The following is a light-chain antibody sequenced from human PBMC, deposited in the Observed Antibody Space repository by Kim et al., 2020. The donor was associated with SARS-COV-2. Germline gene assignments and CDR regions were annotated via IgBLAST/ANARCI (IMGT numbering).Light chain of an antibody. CDR1: KLGDKY. V-gene: IGLV3-1*01. J-gene: IGLJ2*01. CDR3: QAWDSSTAV. CDR2: QDS. Sequence: VSPGQTASITCSGDKLGDKYACWYQQKPGQSPVLVIYQDSKRPSGVPERFSGSNSGNTATLTISGTQAMDEADYYCQAWDSSTAVFGGGTQLTVL.